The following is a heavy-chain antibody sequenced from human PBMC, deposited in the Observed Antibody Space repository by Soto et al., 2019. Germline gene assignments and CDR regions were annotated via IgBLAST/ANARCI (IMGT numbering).Heavy chain of an antibody. D-gene: IGHD1-26*01. J-gene: IGHJ5*02. CDR2: ISGDNGKT. CDR1: GYSFTRYD. V-gene: IGHV1-18*04. CDR3: ARWVSGDYSDWIDP. Sequence: QVQLVQSGAEVKKPGASVKVSCKASGYSFTRYDIIWVRRAPGQGLEWMGWISGDNGKTKYAQKIQGRVTMTTDTSTNTGYMELRNLRSDDTAVYYCARWVSGDYSDWIDPWGQGTLVTVSS.